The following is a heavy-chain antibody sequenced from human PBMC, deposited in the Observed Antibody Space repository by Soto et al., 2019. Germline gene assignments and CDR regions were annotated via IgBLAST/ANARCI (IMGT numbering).Heavy chain of an antibody. Sequence: ASVKVSCKASGYTFTTYYMHWVRQAPGQGLEWMGIIDPSGGSTGYAQKFQGRVTMTRNTSISTAYMELSSLRSEDTAVYYCARNSGTYYYDSSDAFDIWGQGTMVTVSS. CDR1: GYTFTTYY. CDR3: ARNSGTYYYDSSDAFDI. D-gene: IGHD3-22*01. V-gene: IGHV1-46*01. CDR2: IDPSGGST. J-gene: IGHJ3*02.